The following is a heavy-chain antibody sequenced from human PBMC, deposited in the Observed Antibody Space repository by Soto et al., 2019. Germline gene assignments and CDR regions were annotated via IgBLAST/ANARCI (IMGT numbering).Heavy chain of an antibody. CDR3: ARRLGYCSSTSCYASNWFDP. V-gene: IGHV5-51*01. D-gene: IGHD2-2*01. J-gene: IGHJ5*02. CDR2: IYPGDSDT. CDR1: GYSFTSYW. Sequence: GESLKISCKGSGYSFTSYWIGWVRQMPGKGLEWMGIIYPGDSDTRYSPSFQGQVTISADKSISTAYLQWSSLKASDTAMYYCARRLGYCSSTSCYASNWFDPWGQGTLVTVSS.